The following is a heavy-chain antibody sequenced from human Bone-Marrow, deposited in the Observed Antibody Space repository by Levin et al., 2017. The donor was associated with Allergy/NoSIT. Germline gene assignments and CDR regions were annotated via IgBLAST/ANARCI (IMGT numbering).Heavy chain of an antibody. CDR3: AREGSGNYKDY. J-gene: IGHJ4*02. V-gene: IGHV3-11*05. D-gene: IGHD3-10*01. CDR1: GFTFNDYY. CDR2: ISTSGHYT. Sequence: GESLKISCAASGFTFNDYYMNWVRQAPGKGLEWIAYISTSGHYTNYADSVTGRFTIFRDNAKNSLSLQMNNLRDDDTAVYYCAREGSGNYKDYWGQGTLVTVSS.